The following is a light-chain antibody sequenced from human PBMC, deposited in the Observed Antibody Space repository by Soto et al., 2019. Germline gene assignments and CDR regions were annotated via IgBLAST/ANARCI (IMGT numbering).Light chain of an antibody. V-gene: IGLV2-18*02. Sequence: QSALTQPPSVSGSPGQSVTISCTGTSADVGIYNRVAWYQQPPGTSPKLVICDVSNRPSGVPDRFSGSKSGSTASLTISGLQPEDEADYYCSSYTTSNTYVFGTGTKLTVL. CDR3: SSYTTSNTYV. CDR2: DVS. J-gene: IGLJ1*01. CDR1: SADVGIYNR.